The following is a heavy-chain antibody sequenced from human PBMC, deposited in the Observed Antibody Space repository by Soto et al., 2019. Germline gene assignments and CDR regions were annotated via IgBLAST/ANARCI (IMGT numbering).Heavy chain of an antibody. J-gene: IGHJ6*02. D-gene: IGHD6-19*01. Sequence: ASVKVSCKASGYTFTSYGSSWVRQAHGQGLEWMGWISAYNGNTNYAQKLQGRVTMTTDTSTSTAYMELRSLRSDDTAVYYCARDSSIAVAVEDYGMDVWGQGTTVTVSS. CDR3: ARDSSIAVAVEDYGMDV. CDR2: ISAYNGNT. CDR1: GYTFTSYG. V-gene: IGHV1-18*01.